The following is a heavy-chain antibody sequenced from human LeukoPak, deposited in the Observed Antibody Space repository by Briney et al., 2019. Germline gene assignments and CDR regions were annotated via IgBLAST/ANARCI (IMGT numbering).Heavy chain of an antibody. CDR1: GFTSGTYW. CDR3: ARDRGSSGWYEFDY. D-gene: IGHD6-19*01. CDR2: IKQDGSEK. J-gene: IGHJ4*02. Sequence: GGSLRLSCAASGFTSGTYWMSWVRQAPGKGLEWVANIKQDGSEKYYVDSVRGRFTISRDNTKNSLYLQMNSLRAEDTAVYYCARDRGSSGWYEFDYWGQGTLVTVSS. V-gene: IGHV3-7*01.